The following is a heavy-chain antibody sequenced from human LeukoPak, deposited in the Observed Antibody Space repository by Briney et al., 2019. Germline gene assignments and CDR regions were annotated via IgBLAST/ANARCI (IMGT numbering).Heavy chain of an antibody. CDR1: GGSISSGSYY. D-gene: IGHD5-18*01. CDR2: IYTSGST. Sequence: KASETLSLTCTVSGGSISSGSYYWSWIRQPAGKGLEWIGRIYTSGSTNYNPSLKSRVTISVDTSKNQFSLKLSSVTAADTAVYYCARASGYSNGQGSNEFDYWGQGTLVTVSS. CDR3: ARASGYSNGQGSNEFDY. J-gene: IGHJ4*02. V-gene: IGHV4-61*02.